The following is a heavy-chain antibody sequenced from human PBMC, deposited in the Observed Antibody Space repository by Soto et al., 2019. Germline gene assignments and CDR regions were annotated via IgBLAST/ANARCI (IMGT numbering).Heavy chain of an antibody. CDR3: ARATGSYWYFDL. CDR1: GFTVSSNY. D-gene: IGHD2-15*01. V-gene: IGHV3-66*01. Sequence: GGSLRLSCAASGFTVSSNYMSWVRQAPGKGLEWVSVIYSGGSTYYADSVKGRFTIARHNSKNTLYLQMNSLRAEDTAVYDCARATGSYWYFDLWGRGTLVTVSS. J-gene: IGHJ2*01. CDR2: IYSGGST.